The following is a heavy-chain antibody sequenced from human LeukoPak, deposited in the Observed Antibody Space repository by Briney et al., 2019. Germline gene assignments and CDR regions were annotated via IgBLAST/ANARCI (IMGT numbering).Heavy chain of an antibody. J-gene: IGHJ4*02. CDR2: INWNGDRT. Sequence: GGSLRLSCAASGFTFDDYGMNWVRQAPGKGLEWVSDINWNGDRTRYGDSVKGRFTFSRDNAKNSLYLQMNSLRAEDTALYYCARVIAAGGGPGYYFDYWGQGTLVTVSS. CDR1: GFTFDDYG. CDR3: ARVIAAGGGPGYYFDY. V-gene: IGHV3-20*04. D-gene: IGHD6-13*01.